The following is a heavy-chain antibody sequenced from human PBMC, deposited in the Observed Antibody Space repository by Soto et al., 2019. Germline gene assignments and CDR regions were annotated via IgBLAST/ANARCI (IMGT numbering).Heavy chain of an antibody. D-gene: IGHD1-26*01. V-gene: IGHV4-34*01. Sequence: SETLSLTCAVYGGSFSVYYWSWIRQPPGKGLEWVGEINHSGSTNNNPSLKRRVTISVDSSKNQFPMKLSSVTAAYTAVYYWARNRVGDAFDIWGQGTMVTVSS. CDR3: ARNRVGDAFDI. J-gene: IGHJ3*02. CDR2: INHSGST. CDR1: GGSFSVYY.